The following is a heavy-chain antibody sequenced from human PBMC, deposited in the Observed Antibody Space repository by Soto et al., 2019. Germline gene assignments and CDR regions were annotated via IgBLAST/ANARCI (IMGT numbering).Heavy chain of an antibody. CDR2: IYYSGST. CDR3: ASSAVSGYYYFDY. Sequence: PSETLSLTCTVSGGCISSSSYYWGWIRQPPGKGLEWIGSIYYSGSTYYNPSLKSRVTISVDTSKNQFSLKLSSVTAADTAVYYCASSAVSGYYYFDYWGQGTLVTVSS. V-gene: IGHV4-39*01. D-gene: IGHD3-9*01. CDR1: GGCISSSSYY. J-gene: IGHJ4*02.